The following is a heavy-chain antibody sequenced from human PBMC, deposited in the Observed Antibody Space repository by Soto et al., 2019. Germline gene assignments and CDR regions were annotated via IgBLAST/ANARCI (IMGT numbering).Heavy chain of an antibody. CDR2: FDPEDGET. D-gene: IGHD1-1*01. J-gene: IGHJ5*02. V-gene: IGHV1-24*01. CDR1: GYTLTELS. CDR3: ATDRDGYNYNWFDP. Sequence: ASVKVSCKVSGYTLTELSMHWARQAPGKGLEWMGGFDPEDGETIYAQKFQGRVTMTEDTSTDTAYMELSSLRSEDTAVYYCATDRDGYNYNWFDPWGQGTLVTVSS.